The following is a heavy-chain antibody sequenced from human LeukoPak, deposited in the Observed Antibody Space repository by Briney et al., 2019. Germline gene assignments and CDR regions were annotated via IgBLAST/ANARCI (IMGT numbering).Heavy chain of an antibody. D-gene: IGHD2-2*01. J-gene: IGHJ4*02. CDR1: GGSISSGSYY. V-gene: IGHV4-61*01. CDR3: ARGQFGTSWYKN. CDR2: IYYSGST. Sequence: SETLSLTCTVSGGSISSGSYYWSWIRQPPGKGLEWIGYIYYSGSTNYIPSLKSRVTISVDTSKNQFSLNLSSVTAADTAVYFCARGQFGTSWYKNWGQGTLVTVSS.